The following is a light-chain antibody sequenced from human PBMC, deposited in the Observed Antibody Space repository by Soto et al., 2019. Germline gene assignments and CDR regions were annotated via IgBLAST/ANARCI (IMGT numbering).Light chain of an antibody. Sequence: DIQMTQSPSTLSASVGDRVTITCRASQSISSWLAWYQQKPGRAPKLLIVDASSLESGVPSRFSGSGSGTEFTLTISNLQPDDFATYYCQQYDSYSWTFGQGTKVDNK. CDR2: DAS. J-gene: IGKJ1*01. V-gene: IGKV1-5*01. CDR3: QQYDSYSWT. CDR1: QSISSW.